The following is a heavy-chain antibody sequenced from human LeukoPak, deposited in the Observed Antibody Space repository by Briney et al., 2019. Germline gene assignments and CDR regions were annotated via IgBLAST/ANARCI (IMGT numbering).Heavy chain of an antibody. Sequence: GGSLRLSCVAYGFTFSTYSMNWVRQAPGKGLEWVSAISGSGGSTYYADSVKGRFTISRDNSKNTLYLQMNSLRAEDTAVYYCAKWGMVRGASSLRYYYYYMDVWGKGTTVTVSS. CDR1: GFTFSTYS. J-gene: IGHJ6*03. CDR2: ISGSGGST. CDR3: AKWGMVRGASSLRYYYYYMDV. V-gene: IGHV3-23*01. D-gene: IGHD3-10*01.